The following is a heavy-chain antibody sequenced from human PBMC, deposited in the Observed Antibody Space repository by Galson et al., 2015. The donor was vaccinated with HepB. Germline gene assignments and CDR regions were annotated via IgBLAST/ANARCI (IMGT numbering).Heavy chain of an antibody. CDR1: GFTFSSYA. V-gene: IGHV3-23*01. CDR2: ISGSGGST. CDR3: AKVGDFGVESVGYFDY. Sequence: SLRLSCAASGFTFSSYAMSWVRQAPGKGLEWVSAISGSGGSTYYADSVKGRFTISRDNSKNTLYLQMNSLRAEDTAVYYCAKVGDFGVESVGYFDYWGQGTLVTVSS. J-gene: IGHJ4*02. D-gene: IGHD3-3*01.